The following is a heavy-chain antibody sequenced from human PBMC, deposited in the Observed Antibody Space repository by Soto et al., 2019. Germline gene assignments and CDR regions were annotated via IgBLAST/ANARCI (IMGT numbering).Heavy chain of an antibody. CDR3: ARGECVGGTCYSLAGSFYYYMDV. CDR1: GFTFGNYW. J-gene: IGHJ6*03. V-gene: IGHV3-74*01. Sequence: VQLVESGGGLVQPGGSLRLSCAASGFTFGNYWMYWVRQAPGKGLVWVSRINSAGSVSSYADSVKGRLTISRDNVKNTLYLQMDSLRVEDTAVSYCARGECVGGTCYSLAGSFYYYMDVWGKGTTVTVFS. D-gene: IGHD2-15*01. CDR2: INSAGSVS.